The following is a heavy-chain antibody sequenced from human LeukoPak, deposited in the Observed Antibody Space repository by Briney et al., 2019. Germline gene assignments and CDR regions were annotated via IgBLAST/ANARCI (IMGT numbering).Heavy chain of an antibody. CDR1: GFSFVDYA. D-gene: IGHD3-22*01. V-gene: IGHV3-43*02. Sequence: GGSLSLSCAATGFSFVDYAIHWVGPAPVKGRAWVLVISGDGGSTFYADSGKGRFTISRDNSKNSLYLQMSSLRSEDTALYYCARESDSSGWYDSWGQGTLVTVSS. J-gene: IGHJ5*01. CDR2: ISGDGGST. CDR3: ARESDSSGWYDS.